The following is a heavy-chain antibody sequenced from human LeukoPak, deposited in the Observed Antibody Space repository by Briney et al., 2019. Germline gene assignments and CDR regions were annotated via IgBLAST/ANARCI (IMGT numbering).Heavy chain of an antibody. CDR2: INPSGGST. V-gene: IGHV1-46*01. Sequence: ASVKVSCKASGHTFTSYYMHWVRQAPGQGLEWMGIINPSGGSTSYAQKFQGRVTMTRDMSTSTVYMELSSLRSEDTAVYYCARPRGTMIGYDAFDIWGQGTMVTVSS. J-gene: IGHJ3*02. CDR1: GHTFTSYY. D-gene: IGHD3-22*01. CDR3: ARPRGTMIGYDAFDI.